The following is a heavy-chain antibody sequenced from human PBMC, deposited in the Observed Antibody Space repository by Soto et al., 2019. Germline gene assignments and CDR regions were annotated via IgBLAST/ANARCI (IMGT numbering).Heavy chain of an antibody. CDR2: INPSNDNT. CDR3: ARDPFYSGSNLQVGYFDS. V-gene: IGHV1-18*01. J-gene: IGHJ4*02. CDR1: NYSFSSFG. D-gene: IGHD1-26*01. Sequence: QVQMVQSGAEVKKPGASVKVSCKASNYSFSSFGISWMRQAPGQGLEWMAWINPSNDNTNYAQSLQGRATLTTDTSTSTAYMDPRSLRSDDTAVYFCARDPFYSGSNLQVGYFDSWGQGTLVTVSS.